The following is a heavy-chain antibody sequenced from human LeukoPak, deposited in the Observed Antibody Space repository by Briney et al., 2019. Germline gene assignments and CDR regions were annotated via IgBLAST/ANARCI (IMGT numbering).Heavy chain of an antibody. Sequence: GRSPRLSCAASGFTFSSYAMHWVRQAPGKGLEWVAVISYDGSNKYYADSVKGRFTISRDNSKNTLYLQMNSLRAEDTAVYYCARVSFDYWGQGTLVTVSS. CDR2: ISYDGSNK. J-gene: IGHJ4*02. CDR3: ARVSFDY. CDR1: GFTFSSYA. V-gene: IGHV3-30*04.